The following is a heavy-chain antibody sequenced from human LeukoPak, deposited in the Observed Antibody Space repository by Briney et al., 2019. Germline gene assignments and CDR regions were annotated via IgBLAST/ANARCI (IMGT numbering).Heavy chain of an antibody. CDR2: ISPRSGAT. D-gene: IGHD3-22*01. J-gene: IGHJ3*02. Sequence: GASVKVSCKASGYTFTSYGISWVRQAPGQGLEWMGWISPRSGATNYAQTFQDRVTMTRDTSISTAYMQLSRLGFDDTAIYYCARRSVIVVITPTDDAFDIWGQGTMVTVS. CDR3: ARRSVIVVITPTDDAFDI. CDR1: GYTFTSYG. V-gene: IGHV1-2*02.